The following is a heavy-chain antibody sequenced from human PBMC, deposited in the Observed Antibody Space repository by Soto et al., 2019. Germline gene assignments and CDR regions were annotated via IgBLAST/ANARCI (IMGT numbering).Heavy chain of an antibody. CDR2: IYYSGST. CDR1: GGTISSSSYY. J-gene: IGHJ6*02. D-gene: IGHD2-2*01. CDR3: ADRRYCSSTSCSSGWDV. V-gene: IGHV4-39*01. Sequence: SETLSLTCPVSGGTISSSSYYWGWIRQPPGKGLEWIGSIYYSGSTYYNPSLKSRVTISVDTSKNQFSLKLSSVTAADTAVYYCADRRYCSSTSCSSGWDVWGQGTTVTVSS.